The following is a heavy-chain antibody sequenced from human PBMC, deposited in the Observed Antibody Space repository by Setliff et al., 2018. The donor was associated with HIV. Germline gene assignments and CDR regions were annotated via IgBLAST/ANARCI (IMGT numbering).Heavy chain of an antibody. CDR3: ARGHGVYSGSYLAVYFDY. V-gene: IGHV4-38-2*01. Sequence: SETLSLTCAVSGFSISSGYYWGWIRQPPGKGLEWIGIIYHSGSTYYNPSLKSRVTISVDMSKNQVSLKVSSVTAADTAVYYCARGHGVYSGSYLAVYFDYWGQGTLVTVSS. CDR1: GFSISSGYY. J-gene: IGHJ4*02. D-gene: IGHD1-26*01. CDR2: IYHSGST.